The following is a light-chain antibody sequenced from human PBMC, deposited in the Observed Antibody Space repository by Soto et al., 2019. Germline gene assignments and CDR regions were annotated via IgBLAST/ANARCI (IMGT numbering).Light chain of an antibody. V-gene: IGLV2-14*01. CDR2: EVS. CDR3: RSYNTSGNLV. Sequence: QSALTQPTSVSGSPGQSITISCTGTSSDVGGYNYVSWYQQHPGKVPKVIIFEVSNRPSGISHRFSGSKSGNTASLTISGLPAEEEADYYCRSYNTSGNLVFGGGTKLTVL. CDR1: SSDVGGYNY. J-gene: IGLJ2*01.